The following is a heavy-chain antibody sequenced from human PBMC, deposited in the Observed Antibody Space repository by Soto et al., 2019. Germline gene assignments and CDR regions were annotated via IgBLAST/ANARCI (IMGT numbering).Heavy chain of an antibody. Sequence: ASVKVSCKASGYTFTGDYMHWVRPAPGQGLEWMGWINPNSGGTNYAQKFQGRVTMTRDTSISTDYMELSRLRSDDTAVYYCARPAKYYYDSSDAFDIWGQGTMVTVSS. CDR2: INPNSGGT. D-gene: IGHD3-22*01. V-gene: IGHV1-2*02. J-gene: IGHJ3*02. CDR1: GYTFTGDY. CDR3: ARPAKYYYDSSDAFDI.